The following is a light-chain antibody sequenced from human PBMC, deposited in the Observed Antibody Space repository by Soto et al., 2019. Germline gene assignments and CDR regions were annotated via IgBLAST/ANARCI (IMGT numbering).Light chain of an antibody. CDR2: KAY. Sequence: DIQMTQSPSTLSASVGDRVTITCRASQSISSWLAWYQQKPGKAPKLLMYKAYSLESGVPSRFSGSGSGTEFTLTISSLQPDDFATYYCQQYNSYSTFGQGTKVEIK. CDR3: QQYNSYST. J-gene: IGKJ1*01. V-gene: IGKV1-5*03. CDR1: QSISSW.